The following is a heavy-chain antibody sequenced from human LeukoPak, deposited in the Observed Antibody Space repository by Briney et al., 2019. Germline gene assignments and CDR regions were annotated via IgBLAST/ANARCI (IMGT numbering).Heavy chain of an antibody. CDR3: ARDRGEYYFDS. CDR2: IKSDGSST. Sequence: GGSLRLSCAASRFTFSSYWMHWVRQAPGKGLVWVSRIKSDGSSTNYADSVKGRFTISRDNAKNTLYLQLNSLRAEDTAVYYCARDRGEYYFDSWGQGTLVTVSS. D-gene: IGHD3-10*01. V-gene: IGHV3-74*01. J-gene: IGHJ4*02. CDR1: RFTFSSYW.